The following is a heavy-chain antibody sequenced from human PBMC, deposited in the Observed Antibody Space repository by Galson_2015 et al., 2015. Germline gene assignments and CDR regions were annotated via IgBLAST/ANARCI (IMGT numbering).Heavy chain of an antibody. Sequence: SLRLSCAASGFTFSSYGMHWVRQAPGKGLEWVAVISYDGSNKYYADSVKGRFTISRDNSKNTLYLQMNSLRAEDTAVYYCASDLRPETRYDYYGMDVWGQGITVTVSS. D-gene: IGHD1/OR15-1a*01. CDR3: ASDLRPETRYDYYGMDV. CDR1: GFTFSSYG. J-gene: IGHJ6*02. CDR2: ISYDGSNK. V-gene: IGHV3-30*03.